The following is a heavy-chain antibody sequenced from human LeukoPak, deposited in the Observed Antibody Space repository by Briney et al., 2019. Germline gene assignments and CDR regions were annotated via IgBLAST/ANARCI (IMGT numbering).Heavy chain of an antibody. J-gene: IGHJ2*01. CDR3: ARGRTHTGEPGRWYFDL. V-gene: IGHV1-2*02. CDR1: GCIFTGYY. D-gene: IGHD7-27*01. CDR2: MNPSSGGT. Sequence: GASVKVSCKPSGCIFTGYYLHWVRQAPGQGLEWMGWMNPSSGGTTSAPKLQGRVTMTRDTSISTAYMELSSLRSDDTAVYYCARGRTHTGEPGRWYFDLWGRGTLVTVSS.